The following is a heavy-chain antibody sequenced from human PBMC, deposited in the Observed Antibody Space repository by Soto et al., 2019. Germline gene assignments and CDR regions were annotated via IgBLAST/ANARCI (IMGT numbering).Heavy chain of an antibody. CDR2: IIPIFGTA. V-gene: IGHV1-69*13. Sequence: SLKVSCKASGGTFSSYAISWVRQAPGQGLEWMGGIIPIFGTANYAQKFQGRVTITADESTSTAYMELSSLRSEDTAVYYCARAPPPYYDSSGYYAYYYYGMDVWAKGPRSPSP. D-gene: IGHD3-22*01. J-gene: IGHJ6*02. CDR3: ARAPPPYYDSSGYYAYYYYGMDV. CDR1: GGTFSSYA.